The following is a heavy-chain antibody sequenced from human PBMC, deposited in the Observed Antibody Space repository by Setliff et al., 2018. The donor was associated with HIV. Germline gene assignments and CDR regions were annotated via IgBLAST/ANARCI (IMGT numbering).Heavy chain of an antibody. CDR2: ISGAGATT. D-gene: IGHD4-17*01. Sequence: PGGSLRLSCEASGFTLRSYAMYWVRQAPGKGLEWVAGISGAGATTYYADSVKGRFTISRDNSKDTLYLQMNSLKTDDTAVYYCTTEIWWEDDYGDFLSYFNSWGRGTLVTVSS. J-gene: IGHJ5*02. CDR1: GFTLRSYA. CDR3: TTEIWWEDDYGDFLSYFNS. V-gene: IGHV3-23*01.